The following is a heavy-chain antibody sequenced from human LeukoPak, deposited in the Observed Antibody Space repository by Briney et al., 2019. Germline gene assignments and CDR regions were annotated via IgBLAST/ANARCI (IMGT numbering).Heavy chain of an antibody. CDR3: AREHCSSTSCYTDRFAP. J-gene: IGHJ5*02. V-gene: IGHV3-21*01. CDR2: ISSSSSYI. D-gene: IGHD2-2*02. Sequence: PGGSLRLSCAASGFTFSSYSMKWVRQVPGKGLEWLSSISSSSSYIYYADSVKGRFTISRDNAKNSLYLQMNSLRAADTALYYCAREHCSSTSCYTDRFAPWGQGTLVTVSS. CDR1: GFTFSSYS.